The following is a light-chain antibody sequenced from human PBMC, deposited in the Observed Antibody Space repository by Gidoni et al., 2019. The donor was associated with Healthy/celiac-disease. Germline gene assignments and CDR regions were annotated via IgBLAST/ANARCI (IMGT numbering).Light chain of an antibody. CDR2: GNS. CDR1: SSNIGAGYD. J-gene: IGLJ3*02. Sequence: QSVLTKPPSVSGAPGQRVTISCTGSSSNIGAGYDVHWYQQLPGTAPKLLIYGNSNRPSGVPDRFSGSNSGTSASLAITGLQAEDEADYYCQSYDSSLSGSVFGGGTKLTVL. CDR3: QSYDSSLSGSV. V-gene: IGLV1-40*01.